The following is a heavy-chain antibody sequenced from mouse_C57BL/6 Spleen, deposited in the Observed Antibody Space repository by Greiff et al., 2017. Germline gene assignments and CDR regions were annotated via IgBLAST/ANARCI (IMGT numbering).Heavy chain of an antibody. Sequence: EVKLVESGGDLVKPGGSLKLSCAASGFTFSSYGMSWVRQTPDKRLEWVATISSGGSYTYYPDSVKGRFTISRDNAKNTLYLQMSSLKSEDTAMYYCARDYDYPKLYFDYWGQGTTLTVSS. V-gene: IGHV5-6*02. CDR1: GFTFSSYG. CDR3: ARDYDYPKLYFDY. CDR2: ISSGGSYT. J-gene: IGHJ2*01. D-gene: IGHD2-4*01.